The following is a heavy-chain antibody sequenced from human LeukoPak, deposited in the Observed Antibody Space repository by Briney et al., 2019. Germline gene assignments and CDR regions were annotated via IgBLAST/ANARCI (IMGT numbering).Heavy chain of an antibody. J-gene: IGHJ5*02. Sequence: GASVKVSCKASEYTFTDYAINWVRQAPGQRLEWMGWISAYNGNTNYAQKLQGRVTMTTDTSTSTAYMELRSLRSDDTAVYYCARDTYYDILTGYYTLNWFDPWGQGTLVTVSS. CDR1: EYTFTDYA. D-gene: IGHD3-9*01. CDR2: ISAYNGNT. V-gene: IGHV1-18*01. CDR3: ARDTYYDILTGYYTLNWFDP.